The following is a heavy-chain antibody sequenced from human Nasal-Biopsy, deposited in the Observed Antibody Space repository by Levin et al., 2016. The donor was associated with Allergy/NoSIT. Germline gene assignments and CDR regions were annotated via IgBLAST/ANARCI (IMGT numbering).Heavy chain of an antibody. Sequence: GESLKISCAASGFNFNAAWMSWVRQAPGRGLESVGHIKSKGGGETTEYAGPVKGRFSISRDDSKNTLYLQMDSLKSEDTAMYFCTWIKAVRGGFDYWGQGTLVTVSS. V-gene: IGHV3-15*01. CDR1: GFNFNAAW. CDR3: TWIKAVRGGFDY. D-gene: IGHD3-10*01. CDR2: IKSKGGGETT. J-gene: IGHJ4*02.